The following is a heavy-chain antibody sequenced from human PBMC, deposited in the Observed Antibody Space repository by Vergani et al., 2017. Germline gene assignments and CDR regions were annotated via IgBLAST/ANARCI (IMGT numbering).Heavy chain of an antibody. CDR3: ARGGGHCGSAQDY. J-gene: IGHJ4*02. Sequence: QVQLQESGPGLVKPSETLSLICTVSGGSISSYYWSRIRQPPGKGLEWVGDIFYSGSTNYNPSLKSRVTMSVDTSKNRFSLKLSSVTAADTAVCYCARGGGHCGSAQDYWGQGTLVTVSS. D-gene: IGHD1-14*01. V-gene: IGHV4-59*01. CDR1: GGSISSYY. CDR2: IFYSGST.